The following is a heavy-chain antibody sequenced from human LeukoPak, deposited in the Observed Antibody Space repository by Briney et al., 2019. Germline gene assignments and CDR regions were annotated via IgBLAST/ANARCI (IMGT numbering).Heavy chain of an antibody. D-gene: IGHD6-19*01. V-gene: IGHV3-7*05. CDR2: IKQDGSEK. CDR3: ARDQWLVPGDY. Sequence: GGALRLSCAASGFTFSSYWMSWVRQAPGKGLECVANIKQDGSEKYYVDSVKGRFTISRDNAKNSLYLQMNSLRVEDTAVYYCARDQWLVPGDYWGQGTLVTVSS. CDR1: GFTFSSYW. J-gene: IGHJ4*02.